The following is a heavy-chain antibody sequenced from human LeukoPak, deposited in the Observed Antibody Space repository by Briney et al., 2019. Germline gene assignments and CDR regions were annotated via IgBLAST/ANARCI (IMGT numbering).Heavy chain of an antibody. J-gene: IGHJ6*03. V-gene: IGHV4-34*01. D-gene: IGHD3/OR15-3a*01. CDR1: GGSFSGYY. CDR3: ARGRIGRLIWDYYYYYMDV. CDR2: INHSGST. Sequence: SETLSLTCAVYGGSFSGYYWSWIRQPPGKGLEWIGEINHSGSTNYNPFLKSRVTISVDTSKNQFSLKLSSVTAADTAVYYCARGRIGRLIWDYYYYYMDVWGKGTTVTVSS.